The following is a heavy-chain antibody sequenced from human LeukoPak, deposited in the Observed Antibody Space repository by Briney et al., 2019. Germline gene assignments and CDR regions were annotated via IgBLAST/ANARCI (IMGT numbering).Heavy chain of an antibody. CDR3: ENLASPRGDYNGY. CDR2: IRFDGSKK. V-gene: IGHV3-30*02. Sequence: GGSLRLACAASGFTFSSYSMNWVRQAPGKGLEWVTFIRFDGSKKYYADSVKGRFTISRDNSKNTLYLQMNSLRAEDTAVYYCENLASPRGDYNGYWGQGTLVTVSS. J-gene: IGHJ4*02. D-gene: IGHD2-8*01. CDR1: GFTFSSYS.